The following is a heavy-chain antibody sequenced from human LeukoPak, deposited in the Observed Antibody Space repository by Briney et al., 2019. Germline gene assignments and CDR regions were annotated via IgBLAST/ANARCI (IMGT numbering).Heavy chain of an antibody. CDR3: ARGVGTDY. D-gene: IGHD1-26*01. Sequence: GGSLRLPCAASGFTSGSYWMSWVRQAPGKGLEWVANIKLDGSEKYYVDSVKGRFTISRDNAKNSLYLQMNSLRAEDTAVYYCARGVGTDYWGQGTQVTVSS. V-gene: IGHV3-7*01. CDR1: GFTSGSYW. J-gene: IGHJ4*02. CDR2: IKLDGSEK.